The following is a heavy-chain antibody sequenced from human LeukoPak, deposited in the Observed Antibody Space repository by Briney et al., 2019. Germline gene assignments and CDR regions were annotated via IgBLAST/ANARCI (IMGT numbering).Heavy chain of an antibody. CDR3: AEHCSGGSWLDAFDI. Sequence: SETLSLTCTVSGGSISSSSYCWGWIRQPPGKGLEWIGSIYYSGSTYYTPSLKSRVTISVDTSKNQFSLKLSSVTAPDTAVYYCAEHCSGGSWLDAFDIWGQGTMVTVSS. D-gene: IGHD2-15*01. J-gene: IGHJ3*02. V-gene: IGHV4-39*01. CDR1: GGSISSSSYC. CDR2: IYYSGST.